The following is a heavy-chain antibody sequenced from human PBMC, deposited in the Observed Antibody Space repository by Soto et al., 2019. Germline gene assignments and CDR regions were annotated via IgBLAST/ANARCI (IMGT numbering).Heavy chain of an antibody. D-gene: IGHD6-6*01. Sequence: SETLSLTCTVSGGSISSYYWSWIRQPPGKGLEWIGYIYNSGSTNYNPSLKSRVTISVDTSKNQFSLKLSSVTAADTAVYYCARDRSSSLYYYGMDVWGQGTTVTVSS. J-gene: IGHJ6*02. CDR1: GGSISSYY. CDR3: ARDRSSSLYYYGMDV. CDR2: IYNSGST. V-gene: IGHV4-59*01.